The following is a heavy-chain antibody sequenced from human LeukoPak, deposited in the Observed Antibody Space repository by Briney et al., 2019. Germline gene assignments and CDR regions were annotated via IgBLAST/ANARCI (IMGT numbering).Heavy chain of an antibody. Sequence: TGGSLRLSCAASGFTFSSYGVLGVRQAPGKGLEGVALIWYDGTNKYYADSVKGRFNIRRDNSKPTLYLQMTRLRVEDTAVYYCAKPPDGYNTGAFGYWGQGTLVTVSS. J-gene: IGHJ4*02. D-gene: IGHD5-24*01. CDR3: AKPPDGYNTGAFGY. CDR1: GFTFSSYG. CDR2: IWYDGTNK. V-gene: IGHV3-33*03.